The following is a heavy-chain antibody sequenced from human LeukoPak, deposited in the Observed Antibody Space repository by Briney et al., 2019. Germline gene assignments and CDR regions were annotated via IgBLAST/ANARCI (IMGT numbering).Heavy chain of an antibody. CDR2: ISYDGSNK. V-gene: IGHV3-30*18. Sequence: EGSLRLSCAASGFTFSSYGMHWVRQAPGKGLEWVAVISYDGSNKYYADSVKGRFTISRDNSKNTLYLQMNSLRAEDTAVYYCAKDLPLMVRGVTYGMDVWGQGTTVTVSS. D-gene: IGHD3-10*01. CDR3: AKDLPLMVRGVTYGMDV. CDR1: GFTFSSYG. J-gene: IGHJ6*02.